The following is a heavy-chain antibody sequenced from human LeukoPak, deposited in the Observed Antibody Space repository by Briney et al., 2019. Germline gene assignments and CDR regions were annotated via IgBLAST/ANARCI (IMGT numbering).Heavy chain of an antibody. CDR3: VTQGNWT. Sequence: SGGGVVQPGGSLRLSCAASGFTFSSCGMHWVRQAPGKGLEWVAFIHYDGTDKYYADSVKGRFTISRDNAKNTLYLQMNSLTAEDTAVYYCVTQGNWTWGQGTLVTVSS. CDR2: IHYDGTDK. J-gene: IGHJ4*02. V-gene: IGHV3-30*02. D-gene: IGHD1-1*01. CDR1: GFTFSSCG.